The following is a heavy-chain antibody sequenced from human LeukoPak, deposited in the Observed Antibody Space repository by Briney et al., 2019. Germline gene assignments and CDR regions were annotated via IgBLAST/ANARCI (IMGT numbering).Heavy chain of an antibody. V-gene: IGHV1-18*01. J-gene: IGHJ3*02. CDR2: ISGYNGNT. CDR3: ARTRDSSGSYAFDI. CDR1: GYTFNSYG. Sequence: ASVKVSCKASGYTFNSYGISWVRRAPGQGLEWMGWISGYNGNTNYAQKLQGRVTMTTDTSTSTAYMELRSLRSDDTAVYYCARTRDSSGSYAFDIWGQGTMVTVSS. D-gene: IGHD3-22*01.